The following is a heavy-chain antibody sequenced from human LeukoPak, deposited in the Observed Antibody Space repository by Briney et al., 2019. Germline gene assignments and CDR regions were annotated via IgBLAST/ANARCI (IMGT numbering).Heavy chain of an antibody. V-gene: IGHV3-23*01. CDR1: GFTMRNHW. Sequence: GGFLRLSCAASGFTMRNHWMSWVRQAPGKGLEWVSVISGSGGSTYYADSVKGRFTISRDNSKNTLYLQMNSLRAEDTAVYYCAKDLLAGTNYWGQGTLVTVSS. CDR2: ISGSGGST. CDR3: AKDLLAGTNY. D-gene: IGHD6-19*01. J-gene: IGHJ4*02.